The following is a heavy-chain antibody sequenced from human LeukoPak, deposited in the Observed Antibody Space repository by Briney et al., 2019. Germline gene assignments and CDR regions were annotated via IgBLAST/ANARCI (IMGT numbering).Heavy chain of an antibody. D-gene: IGHD3-22*01. Sequence: SETLSLTCTVSGGSISSSSYYWGWIRQPPGKGLEWIGSIYYSGSTYYNPSLKSRVTISVDTSKNQFSLKLSSVTAADTAVYYCASDAYDSSGYYPHDAFDIWGQGTMVTVFS. CDR2: IYYSGST. CDR3: ASDAYDSSGYYPHDAFDI. CDR1: GGSISSSSYY. V-gene: IGHV4-39*07. J-gene: IGHJ3*02.